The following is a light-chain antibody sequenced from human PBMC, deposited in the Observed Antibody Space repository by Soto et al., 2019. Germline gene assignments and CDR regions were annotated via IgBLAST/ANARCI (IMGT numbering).Light chain of an antibody. CDR3: CSYAGGKTVI. J-gene: IGLJ2*01. Sequence: QSVLTQPASVSGSPGQSITISCTGTSSDVGSYNLVSWYQQHPGEAPKLIIYEDAERPSGVSDRFSGSKSGNTASLTISGLQAEDEADYHCCSYAGGKTVIFGGGTKLTVL. CDR1: SSDVGSYNL. CDR2: EDA. V-gene: IGLV2-23*01.